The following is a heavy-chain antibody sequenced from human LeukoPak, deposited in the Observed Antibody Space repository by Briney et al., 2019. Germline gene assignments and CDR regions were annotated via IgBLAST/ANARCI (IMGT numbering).Heavy chain of an antibody. D-gene: IGHD1-26*01. V-gene: IGHV3-23*01. Sequence: GGSLRLSCAASAFTFSNYAMSWVRQAPGKGLEWVSAISGSGISTYYVDSVKGRFTISRDNSKNTLSLQIDSLRAEDTAVYYCAKEVVGATTVDYWGQGTLVTVSS. CDR3: AKEVVGATTVDY. CDR1: AFTFSNYA. J-gene: IGHJ4*02. CDR2: ISGSGIST.